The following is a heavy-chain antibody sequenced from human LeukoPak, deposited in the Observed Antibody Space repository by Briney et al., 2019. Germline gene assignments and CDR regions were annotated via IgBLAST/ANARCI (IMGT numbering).Heavy chain of an antibody. CDR3: ARAPAAARPYYFDY. CDR1: GFTFSSHL. Sequence: PGGSLRLSCAASGFTFSSHLMSWVRQAPGKGLEWVAKIKQDGSEKYYVDSVKGRFTISRDNAKNSLYLQMNSLRPEDTAVYYCARAPAAARPYYFDYWGQGTLVTVSS. D-gene: IGHD6-6*01. J-gene: IGHJ4*02. V-gene: IGHV3-7*01. CDR2: IKQDGSEK.